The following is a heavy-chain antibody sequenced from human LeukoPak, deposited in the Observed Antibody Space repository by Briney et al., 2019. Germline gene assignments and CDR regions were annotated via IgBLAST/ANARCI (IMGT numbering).Heavy chain of an antibody. CDR3: VLAGSGSFLTGDYNDAFDI. Sequence: GESLKISCKGSVYSFTSYWIGWVRQMPGKGLEWMGIIYPGDSDTRYSPSFQGQVTISADKSISTAYLQWSSLKASDTAMYYCVLAGSGSFLTGDYNDAFDIWGQGTMVTVSS. J-gene: IGHJ3*02. D-gene: IGHD3-10*01. V-gene: IGHV5-51*01. CDR2: IYPGDSDT. CDR1: VYSFTSYW.